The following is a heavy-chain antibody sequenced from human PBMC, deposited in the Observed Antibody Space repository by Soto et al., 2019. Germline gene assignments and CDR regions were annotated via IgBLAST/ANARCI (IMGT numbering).Heavy chain of an antibody. CDR2: ISGSGGST. J-gene: IGHJ6*02. CDR3: AKDYRPDILPRLSMNHYYYGMDV. V-gene: IGHV3-23*01. Sequence: EVQLLESGGGLVQPGGSLRLSCAASGFTFSSYAMSWVRQAPGKGLEWVSAISGSGGSTYYADSVKGRFTISRDNSKNTLYLQMNSLRAEDTAVYYCAKDYRPDILPRLSMNHYYYGMDVWGQGTTVTVSS. D-gene: IGHD3-9*01. CDR1: GFTFSSYA.